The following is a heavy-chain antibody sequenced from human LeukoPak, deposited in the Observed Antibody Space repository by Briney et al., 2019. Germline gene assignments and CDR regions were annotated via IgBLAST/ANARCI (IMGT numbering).Heavy chain of an antibody. V-gene: IGHV1-2*06. CDR2: INPNSGGT. CDR1: GYTFTGYY. D-gene: IGHD2-2*02. J-gene: IGHJ4*02. CDR3: ARECSSTSCYNLGDFDY. Sequence: GASVTVSCTASGYTFTGYYMHWVRQAPGQGLEWMGRINPNSGGTNYAQKFQGRVTMTRDTSISTAYMELSRLRSDDTAVYYCARECSSTSCYNLGDFDYWGQGTLVTVS.